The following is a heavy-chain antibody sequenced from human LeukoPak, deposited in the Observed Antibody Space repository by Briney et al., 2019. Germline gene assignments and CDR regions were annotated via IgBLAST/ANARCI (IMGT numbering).Heavy chain of an antibody. CDR2: IYPGDSDT. CDR3: ARPALPYYYYYMDV. CDR1: GYGFTSYW. V-gene: IGHV5-51*03. Sequence: GESLKISCKGSGYGFTSYWIGWVRQMPGKGLEWMGIIYPGDSDTRYSPSFQGQVTISADKSISTAHLQWSSLKASDTAMYHCARPALPYYYYYMDVWGKGTTVTVSS. D-gene: IGHD6-25*01. J-gene: IGHJ6*03.